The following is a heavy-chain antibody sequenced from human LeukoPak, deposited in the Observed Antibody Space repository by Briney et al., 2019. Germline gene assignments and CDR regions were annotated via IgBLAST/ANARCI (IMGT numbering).Heavy chain of an antibody. D-gene: IGHD3-10*01. CDR2: ISSSSSTI. V-gene: IGHV3-48*01. Sequence: GGSLRLSCAASGFTFSSYSMNWVRQAPGKGLEWVSYISSSSSTIYYADSVKGRFTISRDNSKNTLYLQMNSLRAEDTAVYYCARDWSRFGELLYYWGQGTLVTVSS. CDR3: ARDWSRFGELLYY. J-gene: IGHJ4*02. CDR1: GFTFSSYS.